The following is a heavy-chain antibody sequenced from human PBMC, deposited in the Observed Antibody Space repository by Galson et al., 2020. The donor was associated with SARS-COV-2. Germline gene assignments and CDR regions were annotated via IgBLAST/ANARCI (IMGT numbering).Heavy chain of an antibody. J-gene: IGHJ3*02. Sequence: GESLKISCQVSGYTFINYWIGWVRQTPGKGLEWMGIIFPGDSDTRYSPSFEGQVTISVDNSITTAYLHWSSLKASDTAMYYCARCFDNGWSVDGLDMWGQGTMITVS. V-gene: IGHV5-51*01. CDR2: IFPGDSDT. D-gene: IGHD6-19*01. CDR1: GYTFINYW. CDR3: ARCFDNGWSVDGLDM.